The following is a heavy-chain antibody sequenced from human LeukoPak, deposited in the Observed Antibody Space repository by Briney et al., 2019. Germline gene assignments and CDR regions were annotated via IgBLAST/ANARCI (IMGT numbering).Heavy chain of an antibody. CDR1: GFTFDDYG. CDR3: TRVVRYYYDSSGYLNAFDT. J-gene: IGHJ3*02. V-gene: IGHV3-20*04. D-gene: IGHD3-22*01. CDR2: VNWNGGST. Sequence: GESLRLSCAASGFTFDDYGMSWVRHAPGKGLEWVSGVNWNGGSTGYADSVKGRFTISRDNAKNSLYLQMNSLRAEDTALYYCTRVVRYYYDSSGYLNAFDTWGQGTMVTVSS.